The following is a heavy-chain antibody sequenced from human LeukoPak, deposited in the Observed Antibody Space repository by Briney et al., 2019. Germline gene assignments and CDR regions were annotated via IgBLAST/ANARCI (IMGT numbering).Heavy chain of an antibody. CDR1: GFTFSAYS. CDR2: ISDGSTYV. D-gene: IGHD6-19*01. Sequence: PGGSLRLSCSASGFTFSAYSMNWVRQAPGKGLEWVSSISDGSTYVFYGDSVKGRFTVSRDDADNSLYLQMNSLRAEDTAVYYCARTRDSSGCFDLWGQGTLVTVSS. CDR3: ARTRDSSGCFDL. J-gene: IGHJ5*02. V-gene: IGHV3-21*01.